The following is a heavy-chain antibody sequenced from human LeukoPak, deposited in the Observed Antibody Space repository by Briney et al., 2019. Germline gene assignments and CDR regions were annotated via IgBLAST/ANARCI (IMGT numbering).Heavy chain of an antibody. CDR1: GFTFSSYA. V-gene: IGHV3-73*01. CDR2: IRSKANSYAT. D-gene: IGHD3-16*01. J-gene: IGHJ5*02. CDR3: TRHAAGGVWFDP. Sequence: PGGSLRLSCAASGFTFSSYAMSWVRQAPGKGLEWVGRIRSKANSYATAYAASVKGRFTISRDDSKNTAYLQMNSLKTEDTAVYYCTRHAAGGVWFDPWGQGTLVTVSS.